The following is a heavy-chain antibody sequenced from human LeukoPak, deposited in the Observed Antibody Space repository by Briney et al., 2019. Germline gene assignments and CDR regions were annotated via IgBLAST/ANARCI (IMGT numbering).Heavy chain of an antibody. Sequence: SETLSLTCTVSGGSISSYYWSWIRQPPGKGLEWIGYIYYSGSTNYNPSLKSRVTISVDTSKNQFSLKLNSLAAADTAVYYCARGSYDEHDAFDIWGQGTMVTVSS. V-gene: IGHV4-59*01. D-gene: IGHD5-12*01. CDR3: ARGSYDEHDAFDI. J-gene: IGHJ3*02. CDR1: GGSISSYY. CDR2: IYYSGST.